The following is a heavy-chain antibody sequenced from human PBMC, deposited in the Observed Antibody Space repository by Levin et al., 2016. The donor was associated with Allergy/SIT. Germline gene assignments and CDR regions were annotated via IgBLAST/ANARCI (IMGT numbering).Heavy chain of an antibody. J-gene: IGHJ6*03. CDR1: GFSFNYAW. V-gene: IGHV3-15*01. D-gene: IGHD2-2*01. CDR2: VKSKSDGETT. CDR3: TTGNFVVVPAVMPDAYYFYMAV. Sequence: GESLKISCAASGFSFNYAWMSWVRQAPGKGLEWVGRVKSKSDGETTDYAAPVKGRFTISRDDSKNTLYLQMNSLKTEDTAVYYCTTGNFVVVPAVMPDAYYFYMAVWGKGTTVTVSS.